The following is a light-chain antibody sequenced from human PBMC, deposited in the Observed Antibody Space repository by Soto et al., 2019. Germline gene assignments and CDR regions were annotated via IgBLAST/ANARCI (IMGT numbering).Light chain of an antibody. CDR1: QSVSSD. Sequence: EIVLTQSPATLSLSPGERATLACMASQSVSSDLAWYQQKPGQAPRLLIYDASNRATGIPARFSGSGSWTELTLTISSLEAEDFAVYYCPQRSHLPLTCGGGPKVDIK. CDR2: DAS. CDR3: PQRSHLPLT. V-gene: IGKV3-11*01. J-gene: IGKJ4*02.